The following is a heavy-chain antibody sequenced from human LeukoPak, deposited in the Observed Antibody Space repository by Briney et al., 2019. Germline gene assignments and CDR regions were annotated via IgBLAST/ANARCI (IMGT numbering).Heavy chain of an antibody. D-gene: IGHD6-6*01. CDR3: ARDVTLRSRSSLIYFDY. CDR2: INANDGST. CDR1: GYSFIDYY. J-gene: IGHJ4*02. V-gene: IGHV1-2*02. Sequence: GASVKVSCKTSGYSFIDYYIHWVRQAPGQGLEWMGWINANDGSTNYAQNFQDRVTMTRDTSINTADLEVSRLKSGDTAVYYCARDVTLRSRSSLIYFDYWGQGSLVTVSS.